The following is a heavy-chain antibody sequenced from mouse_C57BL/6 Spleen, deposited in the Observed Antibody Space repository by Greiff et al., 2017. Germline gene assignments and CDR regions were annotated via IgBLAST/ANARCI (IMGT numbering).Heavy chain of an antibody. D-gene: IGHD1-1*01. Sequence: QVQLQQPGAELVKPGASVKMSCKASGYTFTSYWITWVKQRPGQGLEWIGDIYPGSGCTNYNEKFKSKATLTVDTSSSTAYMQLSSLTSEDAAVYYCARLTTVVAKGDYWGQGTTLTVSS. J-gene: IGHJ2*01. CDR1: GYTFTSYW. V-gene: IGHV1-55*01. CDR3: ARLTTVVAKGDY. CDR2: IYPGSGCT.